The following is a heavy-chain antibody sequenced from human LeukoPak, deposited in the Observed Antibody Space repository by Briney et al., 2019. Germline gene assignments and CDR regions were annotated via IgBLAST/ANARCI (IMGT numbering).Heavy chain of an antibody. V-gene: IGHV3-9*01. Sequence: GGSLRLSCAASGFTFDDYAMHWVRHAPGKGLEWVSGISWNSGSIGYADSVKGRFTISRDNAKNSLYLQMNSLRAEDTAVYYCAITPPSVTPRYYYGMDVWGQGTTVTVSS. J-gene: IGHJ6*02. CDR3: AITPPSVTPRYYYGMDV. CDR1: GFTFDDYA. CDR2: ISWNSGSI.